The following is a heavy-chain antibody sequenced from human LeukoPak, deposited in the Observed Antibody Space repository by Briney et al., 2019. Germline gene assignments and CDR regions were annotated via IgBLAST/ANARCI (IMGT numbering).Heavy chain of an antibody. Sequence: SETLSLTCAVYGGSFSGYYWSWIRQPPGKGLEWIGEINHSGSTNYNPSLKSRVTISVDTSKNQFSLKLSSVTAADTAVYYCARAPRDFWSGYRQYYFDYRGQGTLVTVSS. D-gene: IGHD3-3*01. V-gene: IGHV4-34*01. CDR3: ARAPRDFWSGYRQYYFDY. CDR1: GGSFSGYY. CDR2: INHSGST. J-gene: IGHJ4*02.